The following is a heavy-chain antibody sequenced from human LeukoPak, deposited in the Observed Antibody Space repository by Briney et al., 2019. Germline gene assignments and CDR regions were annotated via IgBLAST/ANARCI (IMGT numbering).Heavy chain of an antibody. V-gene: IGHV4-4*07. Sequence: SETLSLTCTVSGGPTSSYSWSWIRQPAGKGLEWIGLIYTSGSTNYNPSLKSRVTMSVDTSKNQFSLKLTSVTAADTAVYYCARLGSGYYEYYFDFWGQGTLVTVSS. CDR1: GGPTSSYS. J-gene: IGHJ4*02. D-gene: IGHD3-3*01. CDR3: ARLGSGYYEYYFDF. CDR2: IYTSGST.